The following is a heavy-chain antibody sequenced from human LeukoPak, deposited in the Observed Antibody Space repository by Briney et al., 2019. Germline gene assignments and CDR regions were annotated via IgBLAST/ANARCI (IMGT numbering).Heavy chain of an antibody. D-gene: IGHD3-22*01. Sequence: GSLRLSCAASGFTFSSYSMNWVRQAPGKGLEWVSSISSSSSYIYYADSVKGRFTISRDNAKNSLYLQMNSLRAEDTAVYYCASTNYYDSSGYYLFFNYYYYYMDVWGKGTTVTVSS. V-gene: IGHV3-21*01. CDR2: ISSSSSYI. J-gene: IGHJ6*03. CDR3: ASTNYYDSSGYYLFFNYYYYYMDV. CDR1: GFTFSSYS.